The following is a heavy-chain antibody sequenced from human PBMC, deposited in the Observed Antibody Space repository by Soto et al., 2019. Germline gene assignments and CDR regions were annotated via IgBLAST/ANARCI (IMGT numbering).Heavy chain of an antibody. D-gene: IGHD6-6*01. CDR3: ARTFIAARQSHYYYGMDV. V-gene: IGHV3-30-3*01. CDR2: ISYDGSNK. J-gene: IGHJ6*02. Sequence: PGGSLRLSCAASGSTFSSYAMHWVRQAPGKGLEWVAVISYDGSNKYYADSVKGRFTISRDNSKNTLYLQMNSLRAEDTAVYYCARTFIAARQSHYYYGMDVWGQGTTVTVSS. CDR1: GSTFSSYA.